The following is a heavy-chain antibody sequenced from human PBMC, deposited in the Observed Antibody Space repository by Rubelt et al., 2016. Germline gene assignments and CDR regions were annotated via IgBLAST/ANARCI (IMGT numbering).Heavy chain of an antibody. V-gene: IGHV5-51*01. Sequence: EVQLVQSGAEVKKPGESLKISCKGSGYRFTNYWIGWVRQMHGKGLEWMGIIHPGDSATRYSPSFQGQVTISADKSINTAYLQWSSLKASDTAIYYCSRLMGYSTIDYWGQGTLVTVSS. D-gene: IGHD5-12*01. CDR2: IHPGDSAT. CDR3: SRLMGYSTIDY. J-gene: IGHJ4*02. CDR1: GYRFTNYW.